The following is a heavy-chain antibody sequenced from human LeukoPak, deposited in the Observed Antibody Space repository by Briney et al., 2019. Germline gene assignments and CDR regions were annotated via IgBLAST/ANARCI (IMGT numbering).Heavy chain of an antibody. V-gene: IGHV3-23*01. Sequence: GGSLRLSCAASGFTFSSYSMNWVRQAPGKGLEWVATISGSGGRTYYADSVKGRFTISRDNSKNTLYLQMNSLRAEDTAVYYCAKEAPLSRGSGFAYYFDYWGQGTLVTVSS. CDR1: GFTFSSYS. D-gene: IGHD3-10*01. CDR3: AKEAPLSRGSGFAYYFDY. CDR2: ISGSGGRT. J-gene: IGHJ4*02.